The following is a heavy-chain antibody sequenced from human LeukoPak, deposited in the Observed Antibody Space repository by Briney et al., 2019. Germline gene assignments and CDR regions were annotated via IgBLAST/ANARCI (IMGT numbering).Heavy chain of an antibody. J-gene: IGHJ5*02. Sequence: SETLSLTCAVSGGPISIYYWSWIRQPPTKGLEWIGYVHYSGNTNYNPSLESRVTISLETSKNLFSLQLKSLTAADTAVYYCARHSSWYYYNTTGSQGFDPWGQGTLVTVSS. CDR1: GGPISIYY. CDR2: VHYSGNT. CDR3: ARHSSWYYYNTTGSQGFDP. V-gene: IGHV4-59*01. D-gene: IGHD3-22*01.